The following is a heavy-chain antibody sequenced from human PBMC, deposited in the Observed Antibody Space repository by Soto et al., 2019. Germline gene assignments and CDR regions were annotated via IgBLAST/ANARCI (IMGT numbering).Heavy chain of an antibody. D-gene: IGHD3-16*01. J-gene: IGHJ4*02. CDR1: GFTFSNCA. V-gene: IGHV3-30*04. Sequence: QVQLVESGGGVVQPGRSLKLSCAASGFTFSNCAMHWVRQAPAKGLEWVTVISYDGRNKYYADSVKGRFSISRDNSMNTLHLQMNSLRVEDTAVYYCAREYDALDYWGQGILVTVSS. CDR2: ISYDGRNK. CDR3: AREYDALDY.